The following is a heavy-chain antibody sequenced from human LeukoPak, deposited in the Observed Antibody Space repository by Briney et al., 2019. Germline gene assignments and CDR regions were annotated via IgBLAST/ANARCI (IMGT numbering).Heavy chain of an antibody. V-gene: IGHV1-18*04. CDR3: ARGLGYSGYDYFDY. CDR1: GYTFTGYY. D-gene: IGHD5-12*01. J-gene: IGHJ4*02. CDR2: ISAYTDNT. Sequence: ASVKVSCKASGYTFTGYYIHWVRQAPGQGLEWMGWISAYTDNTNYAQKLQGRVTMTTDTSTSTAYMELRSLRSDDTAVYYCARGLGYSGYDYFDYWGQGTLVTVSS.